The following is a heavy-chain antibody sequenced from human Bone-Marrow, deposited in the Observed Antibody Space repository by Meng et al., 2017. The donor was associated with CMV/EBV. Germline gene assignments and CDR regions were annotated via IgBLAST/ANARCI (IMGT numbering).Heavy chain of an antibody. J-gene: IGHJ6*02. D-gene: IGHD3-10*01. CDR3: ASAMIRGYYYYGMDV. Sequence: SVKVSCKASGGTFSSYAISWVRQAPGQGLEWMGGIIPIFGTANYAQKFQGGVTITTDESTSTAYMELSSLRSEDTAVYYCASAMIRGYYYYGMDVWGQGTTVTVSS. CDR1: GGTFSSYA. CDR2: IIPIFGTA. V-gene: IGHV1-69*05.